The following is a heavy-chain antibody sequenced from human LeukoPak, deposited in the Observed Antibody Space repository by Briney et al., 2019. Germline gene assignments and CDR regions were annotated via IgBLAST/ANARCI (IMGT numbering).Heavy chain of an antibody. CDR3: ARKDYYDSNGLDY. CDR1: GGSVSSWY. V-gene: IGHV4-59*02. J-gene: IGHJ4*02. Sequence: SETLSLTCTVSGGSVSSWYWSWIRQPPGKGLEWIGYIYDSGNTKYNPSLKSRVTISVDKSKNHFSLKLSSVTAADTAVYYCARKDYYDSNGLDYWGQGTLVTVSS. CDR2: IYDSGNT. D-gene: IGHD3-22*01.